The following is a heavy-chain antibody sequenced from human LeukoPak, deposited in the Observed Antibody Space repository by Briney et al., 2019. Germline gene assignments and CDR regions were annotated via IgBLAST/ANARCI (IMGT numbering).Heavy chain of an antibody. J-gene: IGHJ4*02. V-gene: IGHV1-46*01. CDR2: INPSGGST. D-gene: IGHD2-21*02. Sequence: ASVKVSCKASGYTFTSYYKHWARQAPGQGLEWMGIINPSGGSTSYAQKFQGRVTMTRDTSTSTVYMELSSLRSEDTAVYYCASEHIVVVTALLNWGQGTLVTVSS. CDR3: ASEHIVVVTALLN. CDR1: GYTFTSYY.